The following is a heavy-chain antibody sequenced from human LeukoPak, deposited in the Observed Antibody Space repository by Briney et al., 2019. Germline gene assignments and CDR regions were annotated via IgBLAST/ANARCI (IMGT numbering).Heavy chain of an antibody. CDR1: GYIFTNYW. D-gene: IGHD3-3*01. J-gene: IGHJ4*02. CDR3: ARRNFWSGYSLDYFDY. Sequence: GESLKISCKGSGYIFTNYWIGWVRQMPGKGLEWMGIIYPGDSDTRYRSSFQGQVTISADKSISTAYLQWSSLKASDTAMYYCARRNFWSGYSLDYFDYWGQGTLVTVSS. CDR2: IYPGDSDT. V-gene: IGHV5-51*01.